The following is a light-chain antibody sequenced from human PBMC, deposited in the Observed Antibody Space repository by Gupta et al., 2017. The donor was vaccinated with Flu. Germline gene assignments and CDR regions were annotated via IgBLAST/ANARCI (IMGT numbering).Light chain of an antibody. CDR3: KQANKTLLT. J-gene: IGKJ1*01. CDR2: LGS. CDR1: QSLLHSNGYNY. Sequence: DNVMNQSPLSLPVTPGEPASIPCRSSQSLLHSNGYNYLDWYLQKPGQSPQLLIILGSNRASGVPDRFSGSGSGTEFTLNISRVEAEDVGVYYCKQANKTLLTFGHGTKVDIK. V-gene: IGKV2-28*01.